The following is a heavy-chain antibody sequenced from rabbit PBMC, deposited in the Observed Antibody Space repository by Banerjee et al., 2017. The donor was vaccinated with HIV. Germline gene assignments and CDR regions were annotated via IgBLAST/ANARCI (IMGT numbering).Heavy chain of an antibody. CDR2: IYAGSSGIT. V-gene: IGHV1S45*01. CDR3: ARDPPGSSDYDL. D-gene: IGHD8-1*01. CDR1: GFDFSNNA. Sequence: QEQLKESGGGLVQPGGSLTLTCKASGFDFSNNAMCWVRQAPGKGLEWIACIYAGSSGITDYAYWAKGRFTISKTSSTTVTLQMTSLTAADTATYFCARDPPGSSDYDLWGPGTLVTVS. J-gene: IGHJ4*01.